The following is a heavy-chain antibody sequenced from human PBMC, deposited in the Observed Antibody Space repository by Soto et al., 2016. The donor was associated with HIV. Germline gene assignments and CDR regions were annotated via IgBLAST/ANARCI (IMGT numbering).Heavy chain of an antibody. CDR1: GFTFSDYY. CDR3: ARDLMAASSVQPPPNSDP. J-gene: IGHJ5*02. Sequence: VQLVESGGGLVKPGGSLRLSCAASGFTFSDYYMNWIRQAPGKGLEWVSYISSSGSTIYYADSVKGRFTISRDNAKNSLYLQMNSLRAEDTAVYYCARDLMAASSVQPPPNSDPWGQGTLVTVSS. CDR2: ISSSGSTI. D-gene: IGHD6-6*01. V-gene: IGHV3-11*04.